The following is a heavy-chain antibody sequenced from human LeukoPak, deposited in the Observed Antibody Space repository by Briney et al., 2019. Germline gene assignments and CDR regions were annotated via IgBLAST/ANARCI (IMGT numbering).Heavy chain of an antibody. V-gene: IGHV4-34*01. D-gene: IGHD6-19*01. CDR2: INHSGST. CDR1: GGSFSGYY. Sequence: PSETLSLTCAVYGGSFSGYYWSWIRQPPGKGLEWIGEINHSGSTNYNPSLKSRVTISVDTSKNQFSLKLSSVTAADTAVYYCARPRQWLVWGGWFDPWGQGTLVTVSS. CDR3: ARPRQWLVWGGWFDP. J-gene: IGHJ5*02.